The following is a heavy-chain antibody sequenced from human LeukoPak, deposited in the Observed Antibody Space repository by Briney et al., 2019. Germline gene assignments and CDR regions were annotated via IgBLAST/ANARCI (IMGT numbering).Heavy chain of an antibody. CDR1: GFTFSSYA. D-gene: IGHD3-22*01. J-gene: IGHJ4*02. V-gene: IGHV3-30-3*01. Sequence: GGSLRLSCAASGFTFSSYAMHWVRQAPGKGLEGVAAISYDGSNKYYADSVKGRFTISRDNSKNTLYLQMNSLRAEDTAVYYCARGRSGYYYPNWGQGTLVTVSS. CDR2: ISYDGSNK. CDR3: ARGRSGYYYPN.